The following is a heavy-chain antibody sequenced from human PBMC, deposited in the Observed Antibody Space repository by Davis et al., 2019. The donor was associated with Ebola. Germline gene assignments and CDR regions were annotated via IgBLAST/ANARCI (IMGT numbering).Heavy chain of an antibody. D-gene: IGHD3-10*01. J-gene: IGHJ5*02. Sequence: PSETLSLTCTVSGGSISSGDYYWSWIRQPPGKGLEWIGYIYYSGSTNYNPSLKSRVTISVDTSKNQFSLKLSSVTAADTAVYYCARVKGYYGSGSYFGQPFDPWGQGTLVTVSS. CDR3: ARVKGYYGSGSYFGQPFDP. V-gene: IGHV4-30-4*08. CDR2: IYYSGST. CDR1: GGSISSGDYY.